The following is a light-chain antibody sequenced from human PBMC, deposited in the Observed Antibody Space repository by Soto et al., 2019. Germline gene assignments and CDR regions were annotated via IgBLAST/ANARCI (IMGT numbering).Light chain of an antibody. Sequence: SYEQTQPPSVSVAPGQTARITCGGNNIGSRSVHWYQQKPGQAPVLVVYADSDRPSGIPERFSGSNSGNTATLTISRVEAGDEADYYCLVCDSSSDHYVFGTGTKVTVL. V-gene: IGLV3-21*02. J-gene: IGLJ1*01. CDR3: LVCDSSSDHYV. CDR2: ADS. CDR1: NIGSRS.